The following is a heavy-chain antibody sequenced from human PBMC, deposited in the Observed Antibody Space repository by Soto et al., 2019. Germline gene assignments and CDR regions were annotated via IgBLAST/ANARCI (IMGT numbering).Heavy chain of an antibody. CDR1: GYSISSGYY. J-gene: IGHJ5*02. CDR3: ARASGGNSGWGHWSDP. V-gene: IGHV4-38-2*01. Sequence: VTLSLTCAVSGYSISSGYYWGWIRQPPGRGLEWIGSISHSGTTYYNPSLRSRVTISIDTSNNQFSLKLSSVTAADTAVYYCARASGGNSGWGHWSDPWGQGTLVTVSS. CDR2: ISHSGTT. D-gene: IGHD2-21*02.